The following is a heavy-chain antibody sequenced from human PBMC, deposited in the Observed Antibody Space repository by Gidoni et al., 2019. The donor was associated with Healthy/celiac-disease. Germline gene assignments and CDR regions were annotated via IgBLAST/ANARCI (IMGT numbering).Heavy chain of an antibody. Sequence: QVQLVESGGGVVQPGRSLRLSCAASGFTFSSYGMHWVRQAPGKGLEWVAVIWYDGSNKYDADYVKGRFTIYRDNSKNTLYLQMNSLRAEDTAVYYCARDGGYYDSSGVGDYWGQGTLVTVSS. CDR1: GFTFSSYG. D-gene: IGHD3-22*01. CDR3: ARDGGYYDSSGVGDY. CDR2: IWYDGSNK. V-gene: IGHV3-33*01. J-gene: IGHJ4*02.